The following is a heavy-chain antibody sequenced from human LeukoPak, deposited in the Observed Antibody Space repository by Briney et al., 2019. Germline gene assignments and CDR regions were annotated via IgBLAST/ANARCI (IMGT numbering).Heavy chain of an antibody. D-gene: IGHD3-10*01. V-gene: IGHV4-34*01. CDR1: GGSSSGYY. J-gene: IGHJ6*04. Sequence: SETLSLTCAVYGGSSSGYYWSWIRQPPGKGLEWIGEINHSGSTNYNPSLKSRVTISVDTSKNQFSLKLSSVTAADTAVYYCARLPYGSGAWLQREGRDVWGKGTTVTISS. CDR2: INHSGST. CDR3: ARLPYGSGAWLQREGRDV.